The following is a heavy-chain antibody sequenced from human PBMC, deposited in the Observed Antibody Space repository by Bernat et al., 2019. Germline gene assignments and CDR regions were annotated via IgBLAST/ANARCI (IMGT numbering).Heavy chain of an antibody. Sequence: EVQLLESGGGLVQPGGSLRLSCAASGFTLSSYVMSWVRQAPGKGLEWVSSISSSSSYIYYADSVKGRFTISRDNAKNSLYLQMNSLRAEDTAVYYCARVGSGWQEAFDYWGQGTLVTVSS. CDR2: ISSSSSYI. V-gene: IGHV3-21*01. CDR1: GFTLSSYV. CDR3: ARVGSGWQEAFDY. J-gene: IGHJ4*02. D-gene: IGHD6-19*01.